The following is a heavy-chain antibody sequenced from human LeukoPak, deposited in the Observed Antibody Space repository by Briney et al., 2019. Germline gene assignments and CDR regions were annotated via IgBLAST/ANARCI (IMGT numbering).Heavy chain of an antibody. CDR2: INHSGST. Sequence: KTSETLSLTCAVYGGSFSGYYWSWIRQPPGKGLEWIGEINHSGSTNYNPSLKSRVTISVDTFKNQFSLKLSSVTAADTAVYYCARGPHYDSSGYHFDYWGQGTLVTVSS. CDR3: ARGPHYDSSGYHFDY. D-gene: IGHD3-22*01. J-gene: IGHJ4*02. V-gene: IGHV4-34*01. CDR1: GGSFSGYY.